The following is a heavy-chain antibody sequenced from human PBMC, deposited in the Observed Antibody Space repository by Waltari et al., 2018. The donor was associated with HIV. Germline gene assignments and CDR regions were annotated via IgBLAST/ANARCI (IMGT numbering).Heavy chain of an antibody. J-gene: IGHJ4*02. D-gene: IGHD5-18*01. V-gene: IGHV4-38-2*01. Sequence: QVQLHESGPGMVKPSETLSLTCAVSGYSISSDYYWGWIRQPPGKGLEWIGSASRSGSTYYSPSLKSRVTISLDTSKNQFSLKLNSVAAADTAVYYCGSGSRRGHSHGIDYRGQGTLVTVSS. CDR3: GSGSRRGHSHGIDY. CDR1: GYSISSDYY. CDR2: ASRSGST.